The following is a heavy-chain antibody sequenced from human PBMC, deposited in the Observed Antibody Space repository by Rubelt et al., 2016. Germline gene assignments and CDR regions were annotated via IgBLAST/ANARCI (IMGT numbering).Heavy chain of an antibody. CDR3: ARATNWNYAFDI. CDR2: IIPILGIA. D-gene: IGHD1-7*01. V-gene: IGHV1-69*04. J-gene: IGHJ3*02. Sequence: QVQLVQSGAEVKKPGSSVKVSCKASGGTFSSYAISWVRQAPGQGLEWMGRIIPILGIANYAQKFQGRVTITADKSTSTADMGLSSLRSEDTAVYSCARATNWNYAFDIWGQGTMVTVSS. CDR1: GGTFSSYA.